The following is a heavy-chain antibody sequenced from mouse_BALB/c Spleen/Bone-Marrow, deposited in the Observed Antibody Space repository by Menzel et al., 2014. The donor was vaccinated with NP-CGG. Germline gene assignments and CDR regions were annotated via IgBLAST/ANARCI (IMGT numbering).Heavy chain of an antibody. V-gene: IGHV1S29*02. CDR2: IYPYNGGT. CDR3: SRSDYYGSSYKAWFTY. J-gene: IGHJ3*01. CDR1: GYSFTACT. D-gene: IGHD1-1*01. Sequence: EVQLQQSGPELVKPGTSMKISCKASGYSFTACTMNWVKQSHGENLEWIGLIYPYNGGTTYNQKFKNKASFTIDKASSTAYMELLSLTSENSAVYYCSRSDYYGSSYKAWFTYCGQGTLVTVSA.